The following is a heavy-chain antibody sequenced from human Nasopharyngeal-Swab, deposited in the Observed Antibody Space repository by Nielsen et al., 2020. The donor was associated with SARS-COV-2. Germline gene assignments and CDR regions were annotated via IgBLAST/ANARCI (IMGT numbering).Heavy chain of an antibody. V-gene: IGHV3-33*01. CDR2: IWYDGSNK. D-gene: IGHD6-6*01. Sequence: GESLKISCAASGFTFSSYGMHWVRQAPGKGLEWMAVIWYDGSNKYYADSVKGRFTISRDNSKNTLYLQMNSLRAEDTAVYYCARDSFTGSSHLDYWGQGTLVTVSS. CDR3: ARDSFTGSSHLDY. CDR1: GFTFSSYG. J-gene: IGHJ4*02.